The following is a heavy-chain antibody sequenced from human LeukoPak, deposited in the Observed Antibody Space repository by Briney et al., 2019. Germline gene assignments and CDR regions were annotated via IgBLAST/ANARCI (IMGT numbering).Heavy chain of an antibody. CDR3: AKPAGSSDYDSSGYYFDY. D-gene: IGHD3-22*01. CDR1: GFTFSNYV. V-gene: IGHV3-23*01. CDR2: ISGSGDST. Sequence: GGSLRLSCAASGFTFSNYVMTWVRQAPGTGLEWVSAISGSGDSTYFADSVKGRFTISRDNSKNTLYLQMTSLRAEDTAVYYCAKPAGSSDYDSSGYYFDYWGQGTLVTVSS. J-gene: IGHJ4*02.